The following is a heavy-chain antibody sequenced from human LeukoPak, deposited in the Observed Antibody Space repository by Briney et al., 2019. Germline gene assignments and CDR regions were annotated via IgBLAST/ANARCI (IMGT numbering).Heavy chain of an antibody. J-gene: IGHJ4*02. CDR2: IYYSGTT. CDR1: GDSLSSSRFS. CDR3: ARQIVGGRRFDH. Sequence: PSQTLSLTCHVSGDSLSSSRFSWSWIRQPAGKGLEWIGYIYYSGTTFYNPSFKSRVTMSLESAKNQLSLKLRSVTAADTAVYYCARQIVGGRRFDHWGQGTLVTVSS. D-gene: IGHD1-26*01. V-gene: IGHV4-30-4*07.